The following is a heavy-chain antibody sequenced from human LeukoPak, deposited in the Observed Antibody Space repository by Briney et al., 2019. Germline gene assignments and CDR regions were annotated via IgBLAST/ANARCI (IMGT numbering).Heavy chain of an antibody. V-gene: IGHV4-59*01. J-gene: IGHJ2*01. D-gene: IGHD3-10*01. CDR1: GGSISSYY. CDR2: IYYSGST. Sequence: SETLSLTCTVSGGSISSYYWSWIRQPPGKGLEGIGYIYYSGSTNYNPSLKSRVTISVDTSKNQFSLKLSSVTAADTAAYYCARTPMVRGVNSWYFDLWGRGTLVTVSS. CDR3: ARTPMVRGVNSWYFDL.